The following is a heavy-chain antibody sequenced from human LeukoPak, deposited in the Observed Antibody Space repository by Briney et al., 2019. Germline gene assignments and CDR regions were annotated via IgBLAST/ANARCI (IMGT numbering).Heavy chain of an antibody. Sequence: ASVKVSCKASGYTFTSYGISWVRQAPGQGLEWMGWISAYNGNTNYAQKLQGRVTMTTDTSTSTAYMELRSLRSDDTAVYYCARDYYGSGSYLGLPVSNPSRRDPSFDYWGQGTLVTVSS. D-gene: IGHD3-10*01. CDR3: ARDYYGSGSYLGLPVSNPSRRDPSFDY. CDR1: GYTFTSYG. CDR2: ISAYNGNT. J-gene: IGHJ4*02. V-gene: IGHV1-18*01.